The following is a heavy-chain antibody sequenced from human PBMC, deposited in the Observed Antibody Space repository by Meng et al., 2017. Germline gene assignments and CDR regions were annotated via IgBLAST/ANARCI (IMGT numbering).Heavy chain of an antibody. D-gene: IGHD2-2*01. CDR3: AREFNLVVPAAGY. CDR2: ISSSSSYI. J-gene: IGHJ4*02. Sequence: GESLKISCAASGFTFSSYSMNWVGQALGKGLEWVSSISSSSSYIYYADSVKGRFTISRDNAKNSLYLQMNSLRAEDTPVYYCAREFNLVVPAAGYWGQGTMVTVSS. V-gene: IGHV3-21*01. CDR1: GFTFSSYS.